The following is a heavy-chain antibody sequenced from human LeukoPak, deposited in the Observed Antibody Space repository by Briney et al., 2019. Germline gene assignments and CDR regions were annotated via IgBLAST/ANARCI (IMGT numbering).Heavy chain of an antibody. CDR2: IYTSGST. CDR1: GVSISSYY. V-gene: IGHV4-4*07. Sequence: PSETLSLTCTVSGVSISSYYWSWIRQPPGKGLEWVGRIYTSGSTNYDPSVKSRVTISVDNSKNTFSLQMSSVTAADTAVYYCARGPDPYCSSTSSYAFDYWGQEGQVTVSS. J-gene: IGHJ4*02. CDR3: ARGPDPYCSSTSSYAFDY. D-gene: IGHD2-2*01.